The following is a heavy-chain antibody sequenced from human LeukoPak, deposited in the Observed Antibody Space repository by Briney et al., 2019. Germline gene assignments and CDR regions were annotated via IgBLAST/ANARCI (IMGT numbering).Heavy chain of an antibody. J-gene: IGHJ4*02. CDR3: ARDAVNDYDFWSGYFDY. D-gene: IGHD3-3*01. Sequence: PSETLSLTCTVSGGSISSSSYYWGWIRQPPGKGLEWIGGIYYSGSTYYNPSLKSRVTISVDTSKNQFSLKLSSVTAADTAVYYCARDAVNDYDFWSGYFDYWGQGTLVTVSS. V-gene: IGHV4-39*07. CDR2: IYYSGST. CDR1: GGSISSSSYY.